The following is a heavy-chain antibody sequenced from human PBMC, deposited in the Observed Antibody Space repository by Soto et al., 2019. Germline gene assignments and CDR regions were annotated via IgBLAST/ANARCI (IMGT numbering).Heavy chain of an antibody. V-gene: IGHV4-39*01. CDR3: ARQDIVLMVYAF. J-gene: IGHJ4*02. D-gene: IGHD2-8*01. CDR2: IYYSGST. CDR1: GGSISSSSYY. Sequence: QLQLQESGPGLVRPSETLSLTCTVSGGSISSSSYYWGWIRQPPGKGLEWIGSIYYSGSTYYNPSLKSRVTICVDTSKNQFSLKLSSVTAADTAVYYCARQDIVLMVYAFWGQGTLVTVSS.